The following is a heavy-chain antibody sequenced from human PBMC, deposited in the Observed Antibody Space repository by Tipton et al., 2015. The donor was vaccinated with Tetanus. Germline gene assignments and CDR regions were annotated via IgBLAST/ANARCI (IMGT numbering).Heavy chain of an antibody. J-gene: IGHJ5*02. CDR3: AGQVGDTYGSALDH. D-gene: IGHD5-18*01. CDR1: GSSISGYF. V-gene: IGHV4-59*08. CDR2: VFYTGST. Sequence: TLSLTCSVSGSSISGYFWTWIRQPPGKGLQCIGYVFYTGSTNYNSPFESRVTISVDTSKNQISLQLRSVTAADTAVYYCAGQVGDTYGSALDHWGQGTLVTVSS.